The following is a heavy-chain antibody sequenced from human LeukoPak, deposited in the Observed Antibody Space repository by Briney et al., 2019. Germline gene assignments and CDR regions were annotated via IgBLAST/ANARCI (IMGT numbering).Heavy chain of an antibody. V-gene: IGHV4-30-2*01. J-gene: IGHJ4*02. CDR3: ARSRKAFFDY. Sequence: PSQTLSLTCTVSGGSISSGGYYWSWIRQPPGKGLEWIGYIYHSGSTYYNPSLKSRVTISVDRSKNQFSLKLSSVTAADTAVYYCARSRKAFFDYWGQGTLVTVSS. D-gene: IGHD1-14*01. CDR2: IYHSGST. CDR1: GGSISSGGYY.